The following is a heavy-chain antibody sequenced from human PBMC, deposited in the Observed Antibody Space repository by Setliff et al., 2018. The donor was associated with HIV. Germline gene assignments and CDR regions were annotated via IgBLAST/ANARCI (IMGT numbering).Heavy chain of an antibody. Sequence: PSETLSLTCTVSGGSISSYYWSWIRQPPGKGLEWIGYIYTSGSTNYNPSLKSRVTISVDTSKNQFSLRLSSVTAADTAVYYCARHRYYDILFDPWGQGTLVTVSS. CDR2: IYTSGST. V-gene: IGHV4-59*08. D-gene: IGHD3-9*01. CDR1: GGSISSYY. CDR3: ARHRYYDILFDP. J-gene: IGHJ5*02.